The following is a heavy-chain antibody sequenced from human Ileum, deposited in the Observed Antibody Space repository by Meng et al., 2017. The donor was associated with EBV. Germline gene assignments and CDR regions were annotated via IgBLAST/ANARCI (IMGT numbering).Heavy chain of an antibody. CDR2: ISYDGSNK. J-gene: IGHJ5*02. D-gene: IGHD3-10*01. Sequence: VPCVECWGCGFLPGRSRRLSCASSGFTFSTNAMYWVRRVPGKGLEWVEVISYDGSNKSYADSVKGRFTISRDNSRSTVYLQMNSLRAEDTAVYYCAQDQNYAGSGSYYVSWGQGTLVTVSS. CDR3: AQDQNYAGSGSYYVS. V-gene: IGHV3-30-3*01. CDR1: GFTFSTNA.